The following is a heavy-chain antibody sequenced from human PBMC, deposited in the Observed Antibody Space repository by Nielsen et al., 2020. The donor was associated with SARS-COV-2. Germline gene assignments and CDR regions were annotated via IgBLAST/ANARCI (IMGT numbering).Heavy chain of an antibody. D-gene: IGHD4-11*01. J-gene: IGHJ4*02. CDR2: TSYDGSIT. CDR1: GFTFTDFA. Sequence: GESLKISCAASGFTFTDFAFHWVRQAPGKGLEWVALTSYDGSITYYRDSLKGRFTISRDNAGKSLYLQINSLRAEDTAVYYCARDAAYSRFDYWGQGTLVTVSS. V-gene: IGHV3-30-3*01. CDR3: ARDAAYSRFDY.